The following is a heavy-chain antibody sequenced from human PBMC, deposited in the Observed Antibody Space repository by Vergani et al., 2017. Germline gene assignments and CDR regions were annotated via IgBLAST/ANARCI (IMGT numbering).Heavy chain of an antibody. CDR2: IIPIFGTA. CDR3: ARGGSIAARPGNFDY. D-gene: IGHD6-6*01. CDR1: GGTFSSYA. J-gene: IGHJ4*02. Sequence: GSSVKVSCKASGGTFSSYAISWVRQAPGQGLEWMGGIIPIFGTANYAQKFQGRVTITADESTSTAYMELSSLRSEDTAVYYCARGGSIAARPGNFDYWGQGTLVTVSS. V-gene: IGHV1-69*01.